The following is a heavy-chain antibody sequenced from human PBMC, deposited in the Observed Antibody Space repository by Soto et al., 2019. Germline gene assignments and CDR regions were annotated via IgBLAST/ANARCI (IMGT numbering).Heavy chain of an antibody. V-gene: IGHV3-64*01. Sequence: EVQLVESGGGLVQPGGSLRLSCAASGFTFSAYAMHWVRQAPGKELEYVSAISSNGGSTYYANSVKGRFTISRDNSKNTLYLQMGSLRAEDMAVYYCARAEKWSGSPPPYDYWGQGTLVTVSS. J-gene: IGHJ4*02. CDR2: ISSNGGST. CDR3: ARAEKWSGSPPPYDY. D-gene: IGHD3-10*01. CDR1: GFTFSAYA.